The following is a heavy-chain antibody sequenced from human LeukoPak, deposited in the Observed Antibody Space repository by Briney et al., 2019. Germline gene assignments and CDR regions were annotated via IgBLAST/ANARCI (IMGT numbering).Heavy chain of an antibody. CDR2: INPNSGGT. CDR3: ARGTYFYDSSGYRGGLFDP. Sequence: ASVKVSCKASGYTFTGYYMHWVRQAPGQGLEWMGWINPNSGGTNYAQKFQGRVTMTRDTSISTAYMELSRLRSDDTAVYYCARGTYFYDSSGYRGGLFDPRGQGTLVTVSS. V-gene: IGHV1-2*02. CDR1: GYTFTGYY. D-gene: IGHD3-22*01. J-gene: IGHJ5*02.